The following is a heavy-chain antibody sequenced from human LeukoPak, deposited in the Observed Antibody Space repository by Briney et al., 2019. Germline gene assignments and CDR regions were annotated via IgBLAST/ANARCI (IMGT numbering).Heavy chain of an antibody. D-gene: IGHD5-18*01. CDR1: GFTFSSYG. CDR3: VGYSYGYGY. CDR2: ISYDGSNK. Sequence: GRSLRLSCAASGFTFSSYGMHWVRQAPGKGLEWVAVISYDGSNKYYADSVKGRFTISRDNSKNTLYLQMNSLRAEDTAVYYCVGYSYGYGYWGQGTLVTVSS. V-gene: IGHV3-30*03. J-gene: IGHJ4*02.